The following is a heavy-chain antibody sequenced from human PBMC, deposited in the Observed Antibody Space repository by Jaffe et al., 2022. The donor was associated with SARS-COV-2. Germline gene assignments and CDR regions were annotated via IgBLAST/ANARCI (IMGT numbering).Heavy chain of an antibody. V-gene: IGHV1-69*02. Sequence: QVQLVQSGAEVKKPGSSVKVSCKASGGTFSSYTISWVRQAPGQGLEWMGRIIPILGIANYAQKFQGRVTITADKSTSTAYMELSSLRSEDTAVYYCARGLPNLYGSGSYGAYNWFDPWGQGTLVTVSS. CDR1: GGTFSSYT. D-gene: IGHD3-10*01. J-gene: IGHJ5*02. CDR3: ARGLPNLYGSGSYGAYNWFDP. CDR2: IIPILGIA.